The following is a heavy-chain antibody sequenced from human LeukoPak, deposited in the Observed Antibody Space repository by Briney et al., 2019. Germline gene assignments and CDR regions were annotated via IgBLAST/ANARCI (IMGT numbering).Heavy chain of an antibody. D-gene: IGHD3-22*01. Sequence: ASVKVSCKASGYTFTSYDINWVRQATGQGLEWMGWMNPNSGNTGYAQKFQGRVTMTRNTSISTAYMELSSLRSEDTAVYYCARGNYYDSSGYYRGVGYYYGMDVWGQGTTVTVSS. CDR3: ARGNYYDSSGYYRGVGYYYGMDV. J-gene: IGHJ6*02. V-gene: IGHV1-8*01. CDR2: MNPNSGNT. CDR1: GYTFTSYD.